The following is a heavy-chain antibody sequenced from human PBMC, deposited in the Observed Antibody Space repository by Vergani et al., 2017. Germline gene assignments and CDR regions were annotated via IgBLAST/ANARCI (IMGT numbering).Heavy chain of an antibody. CDR1: GFSFSTYS. CDR2: ISERSNYI. Sequence: EVQLQESGGGLVKPGGSLRVSCAASGFSFSTYSINWVRQAPGKGLEWVSSISERSNYIYYADSLKGRFTISRDNSKNSVYLQMNSLSAEDTAIYYCARKKYYDSKDYYQVEPFDYWGQGTLVTVSS. D-gene: IGHD3-22*01. V-gene: IGHV3-21*06. J-gene: IGHJ4*02. CDR3: ARKKYYDSKDYYQVEPFDY.